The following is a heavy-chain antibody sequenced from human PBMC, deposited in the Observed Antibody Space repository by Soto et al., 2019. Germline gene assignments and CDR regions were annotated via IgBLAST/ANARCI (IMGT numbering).Heavy chain of an antibody. CDR3: ARGRWGGGGWYTVFDI. CDR1: DASINSGGYY. Sequence: SETLSLTCTVSDASINSGGYYWSWIRQHPGKGLEWIGYIYSGGSTYYNPSLKSRVAMSVDTSKNQFSLRLSSVTAADTAVYFCARGRWGGGGWYTVFDIGGKGTLVT. J-gene: IGHJ3*02. V-gene: IGHV4-31*03. D-gene: IGHD6-19*01. CDR2: IYSGGST.